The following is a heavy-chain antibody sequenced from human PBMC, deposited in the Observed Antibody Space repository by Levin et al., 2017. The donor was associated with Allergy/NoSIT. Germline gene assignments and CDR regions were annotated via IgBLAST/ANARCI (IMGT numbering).Heavy chain of an antibody. V-gene: IGHV4-61*01. CDR3: ARFSYDYVWGSFPPDPSSSEDFDS. CDR1: GGSVSSNSYY. J-gene: IGHJ4*02. CDR2: MYYSGST. Sequence: SQTLSLTCPVSGGSVSSNSYYWSWVRRPPGKGLEWIGYMYYSGSTNYNPSLKSRVTISIDTSKNQFSLSLTSVTAADTAVYYCARFSYDYVWGSFPPDPSSSEDFDSWGQGTLVTVSS. D-gene: IGHD3-16*01.